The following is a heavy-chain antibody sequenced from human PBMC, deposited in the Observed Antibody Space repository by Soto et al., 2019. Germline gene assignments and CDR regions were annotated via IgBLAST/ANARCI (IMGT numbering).Heavy chain of an antibody. CDR2: ISYDGYLK. CDR3: AKDFKVSGSHYGTLNYYYGMDV. V-gene: IGHV3-30*18. CDR1: GFTFSTYG. Sequence: GGSLRLSCAASGFTFSTYGMQWVRQAPGKGLEWVAVISYDGYLKYYVDAVKGRFTVARDNSKNTLFLEMNSLRVEDTAVYFCAKDFKVSGSHYGTLNYYYGMDVWGQGTTVTV. J-gene: IGHJ6*02. D-gene: IGHD3-10*01.